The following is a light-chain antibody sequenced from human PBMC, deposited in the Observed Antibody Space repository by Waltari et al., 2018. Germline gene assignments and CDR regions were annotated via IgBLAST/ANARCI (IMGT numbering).Light chain of an antibody. CDR1: SSDDGGYNY. CDR3: SSYTSSSTLVV. CDR2: EVS. V-gene: IGLV2-14*01. J-gene: IGLJ2*01. Sequence: QSALTQPASVSGSPGQSITLSCPGTSSDDGGYNYVSWYQQHPGKAPKLMIYEVSNRPSGVSNRFSGSKSGNTASLTISGLQAEDEADYYCSSYTSSSTLVVFGGGTKLTVL.